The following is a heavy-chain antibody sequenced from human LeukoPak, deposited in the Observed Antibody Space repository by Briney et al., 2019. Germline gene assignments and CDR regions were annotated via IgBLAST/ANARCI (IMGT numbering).Heavy chain of an antibody. CDR3: AKDRVLLWFGELSAHY. V-gene: IGHV3-30-3*01. D-gene: IGHD3-10*01. CDR1: GFTFSSYA. J-gene: IGHJ4*02. Sequence: PGGSLRLSCAASGFTFSSYAMHWVRQAPGKGLEWVAVISYDGSNKYYADSVKGRFTISRDNSKNTLYLQMNSLRAEDTAVYYCAKDRVLLWFGELSAHYWGQGTLVTVSS. CDR2: ISYDGSNK.